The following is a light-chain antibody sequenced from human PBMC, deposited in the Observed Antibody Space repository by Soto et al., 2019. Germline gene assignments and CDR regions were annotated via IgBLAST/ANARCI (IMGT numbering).Light chain of an antibody. CDR3: QQRSNWPLT. CDR2: DAS. CDR1: QSVSSY. J-gene: IGKJ4*01. Sequence: DTVLTQSPATLSLSPGERATLSCRASQSVSSYLAWYQQKPGQAPRLLIYDASNRATGIPARFSGSGSGTDFTLTISSLEPADFAVYYCQQRSNWPLTFGGGTKVDIK. V-gene: IGKV3-11*01.